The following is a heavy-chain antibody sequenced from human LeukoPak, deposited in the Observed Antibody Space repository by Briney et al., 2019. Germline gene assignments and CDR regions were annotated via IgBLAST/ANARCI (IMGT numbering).Heavy chain of an antibody. D-gene: IGHD3-3*01. J-gene: IGHJ4*02. V-gene: IGHV4-34*01. CDR3: ARVAIFGVVIIRPFDY. Sequence: PSETLSLTCTVSLDSTTSNFWSWVRQPPGKGLEWIGEINHSGSTNYNPSLKSRVTISVDTSKNQFSLKLSSVTAADTAVYYCARVAIFGVVIIRPFDYWGQGTLVTVSS. CDR2: INHSGST. CDR1: LDSTTSNF.